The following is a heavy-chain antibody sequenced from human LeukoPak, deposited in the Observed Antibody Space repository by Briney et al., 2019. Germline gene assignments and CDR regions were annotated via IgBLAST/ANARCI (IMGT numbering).Heavy chain of an antibody. Sequence: SETLSLTCTVSGGSISSSSYYWGWIRQPPGKGLEWIGSIYYSGSTYYSPSLKSRVTISVDTSKNQFSLKLSSVTAADTAVYYCARPQYYYDSSGYSPFDAFDIWGQGTMVTVSS. CDR2: IYYSGST. CDR3: ARPQYYYDSSGYSPFDAFDI. CDR1: GGSISSSSYY. V-gene: IGHV4-39*01. J-gene: IGHJ3*02. D-gene: IGHD3-22*01.